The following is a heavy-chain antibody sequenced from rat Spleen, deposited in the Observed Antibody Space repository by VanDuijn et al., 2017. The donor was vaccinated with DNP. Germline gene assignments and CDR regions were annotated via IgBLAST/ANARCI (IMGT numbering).Heavy chain of an antibody. Sequence: EVQLVESGGGSVQPGRSMKLSCAASGFTFSSFPMAWVRQAPTKGLDWVATISNTGDSTYYRDSVRGRFTISRDNGESSLYLQMNSLRSEDTATYYCTRIGDLHNGGDGDALDAWGQGTSVTVSS. CDR1: GFTFSSFP. CDR2: ISNTGDST. CDR3: TRIGDLHNGGDGDALDA. J-gene: IGHJ4*01. D-gene: IGHD1-1*01. V-gene: IGHV5-46*01.